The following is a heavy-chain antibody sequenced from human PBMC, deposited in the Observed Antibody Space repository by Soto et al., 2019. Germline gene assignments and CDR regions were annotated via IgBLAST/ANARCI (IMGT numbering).Heavy chain of an antibody. D-gene: IGHD2-15*01. J-gene: IGHJ6*02. CDR2: ISYDGSNS. CDR3: AGGDKYYALGV. Sequence: QLQLVESGGGVVQPGRSLRLSCAASASTFSNYSMHWVRQAPGKGLEWVAFISYDGSNSNYADFVEGRFTISRDNPKNMLYLQLSSLRPDQTAVYYCAGGDKYYALGVWGQGPTVTFSS. CDR1: ASTFSNYS. V-gene: IGHV3-30*04.